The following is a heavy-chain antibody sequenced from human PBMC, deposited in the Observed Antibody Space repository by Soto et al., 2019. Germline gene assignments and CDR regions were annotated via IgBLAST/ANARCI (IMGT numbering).Heavy chain of an antibody. CDR1: GGSISSYY. Sequence: SETLSLTCTVSGGSISSYYWSWIRQPPGKGLEWIGYIYYSGSTNYNPSLKSRVTISVDTSKNQFSLKLSSVTAADTAVYYCARFGVTTGNYWGQGTLVTVSS. D-gene: IGHD3-10*01. J-gene: IGHJ4*02. CDR2: IYYSGST. CDR3: ARFGVTTGNY. V-gene: IGHV4-59*01.